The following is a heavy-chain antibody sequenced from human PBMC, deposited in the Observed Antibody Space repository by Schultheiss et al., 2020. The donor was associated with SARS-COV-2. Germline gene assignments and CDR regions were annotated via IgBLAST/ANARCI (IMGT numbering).Heavy chain of an antibody. CDR1: GGSFSGYY. Sequence: GSLRLSCAVYGGSFSGYYWSWIRQPPGKGLEWIGSIYYSGSTYYNPSLKSRVTISVDTSKNQFSLKLSSVTAADTAVYYCARRAAAGPFDYWGQGTLVTVSS. CDR2: IYYSGST. CDR3: ARRAAAGPFDY. J-gene: IGHJ4*02. V-gene: IGHV4-34*01. D-gene: IGHD6-13*01.